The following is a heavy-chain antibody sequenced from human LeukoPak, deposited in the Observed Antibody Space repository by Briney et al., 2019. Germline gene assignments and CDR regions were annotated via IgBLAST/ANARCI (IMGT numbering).Heavy chain of an antibody. CDR1: GFTFDDYA. V-gene: IGHV3-9*01. D-gene: IGHD3-10*01. J-gene: IGHJ6*02. CDR3: AKDRGRITMVRGVDYYYGMDV. CDR2: ISWNSGSI. Sequence: GGSLRLSCAASGFTFDDYAMHWVRHAPGKGLEWVSGISWNSGSIGYADSVKGRFTISRDNAKNSLYLQMNSLRAEDTALYYCAKDRGRITMVRGVDYYYGMDVWGQGTTVTVSS.